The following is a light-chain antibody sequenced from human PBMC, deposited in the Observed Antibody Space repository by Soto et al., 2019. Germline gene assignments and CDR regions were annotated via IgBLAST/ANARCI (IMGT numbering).Light chain of an antibody. V-gene: IGLV2-14*01. CDR1: SSDIGRYKY. CDR2: EVS. Sequence: QSALTQPASVSGSPGQSITISCTGTSSDIGRYKYVSWYQQHPGKVPKLMIYEVSNRPSGVSSRFSGSKSGNTASLTISGLQAEDEADYYCCSYTGTSSPVAFGGGTKVTVL. J-gene: IGLJ2*01. CDR3: CSYTGTSSPVA.